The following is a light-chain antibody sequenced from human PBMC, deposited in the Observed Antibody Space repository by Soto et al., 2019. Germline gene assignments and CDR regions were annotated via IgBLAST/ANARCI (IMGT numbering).Light chain of an antibody. Sequence: EIVLTQFPATLSVSLGESATLSSRASQRVSSYLAWYQQKPGQAPRLLIYDASNRATGIPARFSGSGSGTDFTLTISSLEPEDFAVYYCQQRSNWSLTFGQGTRLEIK. CDR2: DAS. J-gene: IGKJ5*01. V-gene: IGKV3-11*01. CDR3: QQRSNWSLT. CDR1: QRVSSY.